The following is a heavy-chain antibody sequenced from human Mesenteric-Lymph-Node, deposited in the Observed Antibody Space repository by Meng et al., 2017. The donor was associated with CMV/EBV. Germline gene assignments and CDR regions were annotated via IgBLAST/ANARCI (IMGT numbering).Heavy chain of an antibody. J-gene: IGHJ4*02. D-gene: IGHD6-13*01. CDR2: IYRSGIT. CDR1: VGSISSSNG. V-gene: IGHV4-4*01. CDR3: ARKFESAGTFDY. Sequence: WAVSVGSISSSNGWSWVRQYPGKGLEWIGEIYRSGITNYNPSLKSRVTISLDKSKNQFSLNLNSVTAADTAVYFCARKFESAGTFDYWGQGTLVTVSS.